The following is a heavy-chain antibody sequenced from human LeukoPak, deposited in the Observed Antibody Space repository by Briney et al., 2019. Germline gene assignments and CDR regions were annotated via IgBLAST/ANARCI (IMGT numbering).Heavy chain of an antibody. CDR1: GYSFTSYW. CDR2: IYPGDSDT. Sequence: GESLKISCKGSGYSFTSYWIGWVRQMPGKGLEWMGIIYPGDSDTRYSPSFQGQVTISADKSISTAYLQWSSLKASDTAMYYCARHTPVGGLAYDSSGYPDYWGQGTLVTVSS. D-gene: IGHD3-22*01. J-gene: IGHJ4*02. CDR3: ARHTPVGGLAYDSSGYPDY. V-gene: IGHV5-51*01.